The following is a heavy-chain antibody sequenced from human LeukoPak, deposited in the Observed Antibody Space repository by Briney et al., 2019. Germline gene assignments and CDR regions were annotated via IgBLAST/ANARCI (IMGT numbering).Heavy chain of an antibody. CDR3: ARGSYYDSSGSNAFDI. Sequence: GSLRLSCAASEFIVSSKYMSWVRQAPGKGLEWVSVIYGGGSTYNADSVKGRFTISRDKSKNTLYLQMNSVRAEDTAVYYCARGSYYDSSGSNAFDIWGQGTMVTVSS. V-gene: IGHV3-53*01. J-gene: IGHJ3*02. CDR2: IYGGGST. CDR1: EFIVSSKY. D-gene: IGHD3-22*01.